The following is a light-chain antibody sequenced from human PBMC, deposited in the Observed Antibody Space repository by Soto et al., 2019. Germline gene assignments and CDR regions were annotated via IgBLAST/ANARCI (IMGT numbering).Light chain of an antibody. CDR1: PSISSRD. Sequence: EVVLTQSPGTLSLFPGASAKGSGRGGPSISSRDLAWYKQKPGQAPRLLMYGVSSRATGTPDRVSGSGSGTDYTLAIRRLEPEDFAVYHCQQYDSSPTFGQGTKVDIK. CDR2: GVS. J-gene: IGKJ1*01. CDR3: QQYDSSPT. V-gene: IGKV3-20*01.